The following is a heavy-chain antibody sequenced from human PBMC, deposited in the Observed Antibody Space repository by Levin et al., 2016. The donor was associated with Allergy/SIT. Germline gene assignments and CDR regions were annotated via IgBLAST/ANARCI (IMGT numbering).Heavy chain of an antibody. CDR2: IYSGGST. CDR3: ARWELED. Sequence: GESLKISCAASGFTVSSNYMSWVRQAPGKGLEWVSVIYSGGSTYYADSVKGRFTISRDNSKNTLYLQMNSLRAEDTAVYYCARWELEDWGQGTLVTVSS. J-gene: IGHJ4*02. V-gene: IGHV3-53*01. D-gene: IGHD1-26*01. CDR1: GFTVSSNY.